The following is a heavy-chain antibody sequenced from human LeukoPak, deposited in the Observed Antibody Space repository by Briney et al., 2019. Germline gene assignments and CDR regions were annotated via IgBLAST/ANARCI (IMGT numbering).Heavy chain of an antibody. J-gene: IGHJ4*02. Sequence: GGSLRLSCAASGFTFDDYAMHWVRQAPGKGLEWVSGISWNSGSLGYADSVKGRFTISRDNAKNSLYLQMNSLRAEDMALYYCAKARDSSGYPLGYYFDYWGQGTLVTVSS. V-gene: IGHV3-9*03. CDR3: AKARDSSGYPLGYYFDY. CDR2: ISWNSGSL. D-gene: IGHD3-22*01. CDR1: GFTFDDYA.